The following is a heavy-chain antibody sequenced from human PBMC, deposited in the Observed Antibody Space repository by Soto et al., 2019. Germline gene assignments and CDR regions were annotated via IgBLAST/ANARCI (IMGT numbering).Heavy chain of an antibody. Sequence: QVHLVESGGGVVQPGRSLRLSCAASGFTFSSYGMHWVRQAPGKGLEWVAVISYDGSNKYYADSVKGRFTISRDNSKNTLYLQMNSLRAEDTAVYYCAKAGTAHRYYGMDVWGQGTTVTVSS. V-gene: IGHV3-30*18. CDR1: GFTFSSYG. J-gene: IGHJ6*02. CDR2: ISYDGSNK. CDR3: AKAGTAHRYYGMDV. D-gene: IGHD1-7*01.